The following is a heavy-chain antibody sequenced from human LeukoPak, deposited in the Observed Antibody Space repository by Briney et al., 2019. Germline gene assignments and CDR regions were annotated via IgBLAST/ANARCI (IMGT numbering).Heavy chain of an antibody. V-gene: IGHV3-11*01. J-gene: IGHJ3*02. CDR2: ISSSGSTI. CDR1: GFTFSDYY. CDR3: ARRAIQLKPNDAFDI. Sequence: GGSLRLSCAASGFTFSDYYMSWIRQAPGKGLEWVSYISSSGSTIYYADSVKGRFTISRDNAKNSLYLQMNSLGAEDTAVYYCARRAIQLKPNDAFDIWGQGTMVTVSS. D-gene: IGHD5-18*01.